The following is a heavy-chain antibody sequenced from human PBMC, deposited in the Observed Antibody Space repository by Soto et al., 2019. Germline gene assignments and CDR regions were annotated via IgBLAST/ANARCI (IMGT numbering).Heavy chain of an antibody. Sequence: QVQLVQSGAEVKKPGSSVKVSCKASGGTFSSYAISWVRQAPGQGLEWMGGIIPIFGTANYAQKFQGRVTITADESTSPAYMELSSLGSEDTAVYYCARRRWFGDPGILWYFDLWGRGTLVTVSS. CDR1: GGTFSSYA. CDR2: IIPIFGTA. J-gene: IGHJ2*01. D-gene: IGHD3-10*01. V-gene: IGHV1-69*12. CDR3: ARRRWFGDPGILWYFDL.